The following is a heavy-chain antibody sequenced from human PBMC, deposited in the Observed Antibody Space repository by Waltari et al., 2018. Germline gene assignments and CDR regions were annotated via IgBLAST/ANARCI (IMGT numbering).Heavy chain of an antibody. J-gene: IGHJ3*02. CDR3: AIRITMVRGDAFDI. CDR1: GGFFSSYS. CDR2: IYTSGST. V-gene: IGHV4-4*07. Sequence: QVPLQESGPGLVKPSETLSLTCTASGGFFSSYSWSWFRQPAGRGLEWIGRIYTSGSTNYNPSLKGRVTMSVDTSKNQFSLKLSSVTAADTAVYYCAIRITMVRGDAFDIWGQGTMVTVSS. D-gene: IGHD3-10*01.